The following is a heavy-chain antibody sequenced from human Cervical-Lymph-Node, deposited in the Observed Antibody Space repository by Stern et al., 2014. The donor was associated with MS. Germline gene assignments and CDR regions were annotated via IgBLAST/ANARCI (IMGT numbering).Heavy chain of an antibody. CDR2: IYWYDDK. CDR1: GFSLASLGVG. CDR3: AHSLISLGRAIPFDY. J-gene: IGHJ4*01. V-gene: IGHV2-5*01. D-gene: IGHD3-3*02. Sequence: QVTLRESGPTLVQPTQTLSLSCNVSGFSLASLGVGVGWLRQPPGKAPEWLALIYWYDDKRYSPSLSSRLSITRDFSKSQVVLTITNVDPVDTATYYCAHSLISLGRAIPFDYWGHGTPVTVSS.